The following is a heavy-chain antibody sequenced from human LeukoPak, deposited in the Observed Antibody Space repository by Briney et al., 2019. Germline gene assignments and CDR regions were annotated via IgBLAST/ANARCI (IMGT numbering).Heavy chain of an antibody. CDR2: IYYSGST. CDR3: AREDPLTGSDDY. J-gene: IGHJ4*02. D-gene: IGHD7-27*01. V-gene: IGHV4-59*12. Sequence: TSETLSLTCTVSGGSISSYYWSWIRQPPGKGLEWIGYIYYSGSTNYNPSLKSRVTISVDTSKNQFSLKLNSVTPEDTAVYYCAREDPLTGSDDYWGQGTLVTVSS. CDR1: GGSISSYY.